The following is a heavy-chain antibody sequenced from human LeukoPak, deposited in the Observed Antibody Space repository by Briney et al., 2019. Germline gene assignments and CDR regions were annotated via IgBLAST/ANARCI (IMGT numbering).Heavy chain of an antibody. CDR1: GFTFSSYA. V-gene: IGHV3-64*01. Sequence: GGSLRLSCAASGFTFSSYAMHWVRQAPGKGLEYVSAISSNGGSTYYANSVKGRFTISRDNSKNTLYLQMGSQRAEDMAVYYCARSWIAYYYDSSGYYDYWGQGTLVTVSS. J-gene: IGHJ4*02. CDR3: ARSWIAYYYDSSGYYDY. D-gene: IGHD3-22*01. CDR2: ISSNGGST.